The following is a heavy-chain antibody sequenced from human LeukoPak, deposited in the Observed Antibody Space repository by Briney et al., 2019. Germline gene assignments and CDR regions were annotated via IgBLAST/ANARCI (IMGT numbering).Heavy chain of an antibody. D-gene: IGHD6-19*01. CDR1: GFTFSSYG. Sequence: PGGSLRLSCAASGFTFSSYGMHWVRQAPGKGLEWLSYISSSSSTIYYADSVKGRFTISRDNAKNSLYLQLNSLRPEDTGLYYCARDRGGWPDYWGQGTLVTVSS. V-gene: IGHV3-48*01. CDR3: ARDRGGWPDY. J-gene: IGHJ4*02. CDR2: ISSSSSTI.